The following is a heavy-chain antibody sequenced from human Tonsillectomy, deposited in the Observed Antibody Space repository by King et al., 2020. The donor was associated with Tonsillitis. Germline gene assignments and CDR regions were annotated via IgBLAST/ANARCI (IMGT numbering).Heavy chain of an antibody. V-gene: IGHV3-11*06. CDR3: ARDGNAGGTDDFDI. Sequence: VQLVESGGGLVKPGGSLRLSCAASGFTFSDYYMTWIRQAPGTGLEWVSYISGSSSYTNYADSVKGRFTISRDNAKNSLYLQMNSLRAEDTAVYYCARDGNAGGTDDFDIWGKGTMVTVSS. CDR2: ISGSSSYT. J-gene: IGHJ3*02. D-gene: IGHD4-23*01. CDR1: GFTFSDYY.